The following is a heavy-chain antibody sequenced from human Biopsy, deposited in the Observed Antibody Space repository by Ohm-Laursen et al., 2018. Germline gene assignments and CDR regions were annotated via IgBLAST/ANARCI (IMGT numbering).Heavy chain of an antibody. CDR1: GGSIRGSS. CDR3: AKHGSGWTGDDALHI. CDR2: ISYSGST. V-gene: IGHV4-59*08. J-gene: IGHJ3*02. D-gene: IGHD6-19*01. Sequence: SDTPSLTCTVSGGSIRGSSWSWIRQAPGRGLEWVGYISYSGSTSNNPSLKSRITISVDTSKNQISLKVTSVTAADTAVYYCAKHGSGWTGDDALHIWGQGTMVTVSS.